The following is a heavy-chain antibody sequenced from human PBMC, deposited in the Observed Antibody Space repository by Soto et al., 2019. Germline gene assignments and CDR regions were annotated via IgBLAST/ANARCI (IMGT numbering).Heavy chain of an antibody. Sequence: QVQLAQSGAEVKKPGSSVKVSCKASGGTFSSYAISWVRQAPGQGLEWMGGIIPIFGTANYAQKFQGRVTITADESTSTAYMELSSLRSEDTAVYYCARVRYCGGDCYSHYYYGMDVWGQGTTVTVSS. CDR2: IIPIFGTA. V-gene: IGHV1-69*01. J-gene: IGHJ6*02. CDR1: GGTFSSYA. D-gene: IGHD2-21*02. CDR3: ARVRYCGGDCYSHYYYGMDV.